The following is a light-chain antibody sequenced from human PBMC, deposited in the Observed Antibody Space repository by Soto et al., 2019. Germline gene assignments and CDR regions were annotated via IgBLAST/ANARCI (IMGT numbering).Light chain of an antibody. CDR2: AAS. V-gene: IGKV1-6*01. J-gene: IGKJ1*01. CDR3: LQDYADART. CDR1: QGIRNE. Sequence: GDRVTITCRASQGIRNELSWFQQRPGNAPTLLISAASRLQSGVPSRFSGRESGTAYALTLSCLQPDDFATYYCLQDYADARTVGQGTKVDIK.